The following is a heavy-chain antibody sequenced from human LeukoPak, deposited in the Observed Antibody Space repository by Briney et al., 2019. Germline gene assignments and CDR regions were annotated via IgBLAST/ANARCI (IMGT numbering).Heavy chain of an antibody. CDR2: IYYSGST. V-gene: IGHV4-59*08. CDR3: ARSDTAMDYYYGMDV. CDR1: GVSISSYY. D-gene: IGHD5-18*01. J-gene: IGHJ6*02. Sequence: SETLSLTCTVSGVSISSYYWSWLRQPPGKGLEWIGYIYYSGSTNYNPSLKSRVTISVDTSKNQFSLKLSSVTAADTAVYYCARSDTAMDYYYGMDVWGQGTTVTVSS.